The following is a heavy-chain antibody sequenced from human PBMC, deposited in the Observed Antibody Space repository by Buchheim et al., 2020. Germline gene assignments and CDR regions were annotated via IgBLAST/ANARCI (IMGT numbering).Heavy chain of an antibody. D-gene: IGHD6-13*01. V-gene: IGHV3-21*01. Sequence: EVQLVESGGGLVKPGGSLRLSCAASGFTFSSYSMNWVRQAPGKGLEWVSSISSSSSYIYYADSVKGRFTISRANAKTALYFQMNSLRAEDTAVYYCARDGSSWNFDYWGQGTL. CDR3: ARDGSSWNFDY. J-gene: IGHJ4*02. CDR1: GFTFSSYS. CDR2: ISSSSSYI.